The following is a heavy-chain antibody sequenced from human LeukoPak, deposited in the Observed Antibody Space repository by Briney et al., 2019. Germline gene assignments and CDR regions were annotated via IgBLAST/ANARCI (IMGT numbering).Heavy chain of an antibody. CDR2: IYSDGTA. CDR1: GFTISSNY. CDR3: ARAKVGAAGFFDY. V-gene: IGHV3-53*01. D-gene: IGHD6-13*01. Sequence: GGSLSLSCAASGFTISSNYMSWVRQAPGKGLEWVSIIYSDGTAYYTDSVKCRFTISRHKSKNTLYLQINSLRAEETAVYYCARAKVGAAGFFDYWGQGTLVTVSS. J-gene: IGHJ4*02.